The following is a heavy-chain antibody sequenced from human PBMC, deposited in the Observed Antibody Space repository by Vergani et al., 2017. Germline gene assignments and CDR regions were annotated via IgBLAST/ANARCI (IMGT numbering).Heavy chain of an antibody. J-gene: IGHJ4*02. CDR1: GYSFTSYW. V-gene: IGHV5-51*01. D-gene: IGHD3-22*01. CDR3: ARHGTRYYYDSTPGDY. CDR2: IYSGDSDT. Sequence: EVQLVQSGAEVKKPGESLKISCKGSGYSFTSYWIGWVRQMPGKGLEWMGIIYSGDSDTRYSPSFQGQVPISADKSISTAYLQWSSLKASDTAMYYCARHGTRYYYDSTPGDYWGQGTLVTVSS.